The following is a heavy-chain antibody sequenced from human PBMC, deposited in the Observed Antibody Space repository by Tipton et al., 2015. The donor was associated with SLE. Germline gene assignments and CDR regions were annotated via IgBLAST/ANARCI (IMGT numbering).Heavy chain of an antibody. CDR2: IKSKTDGGTT. Sequence: SLRLSCAASGFTFSNAWMSWVRQAPGKGLEWVGRIKSKTDGGTTDYAAPVKGRFTISRDDSKNTLYLQMNSLKTEDTAVYYCTTAADYGDYPFDYCGQGTLVTVSS. D-gene: IGHD4-17*01. V-gene: IGHV3-15*01. CDR1: GFTFSNAW. J-gene: IGHJ4*02. CDR3: TTAADYGDYPFDY.